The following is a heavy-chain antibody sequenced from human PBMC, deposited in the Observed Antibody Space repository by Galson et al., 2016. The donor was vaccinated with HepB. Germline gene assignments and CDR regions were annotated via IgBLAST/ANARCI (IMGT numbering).Heavy chain of an antibody. D-gene: IGHD3-3*01. Sequence: SLRLSCAASGFTFSSHWMSWVRQAPGKGLEWVANIKQHGSEKYYVDSVKGRFIISRDNTKNSLFLQMNSLRAEDTAVYYCTRHRNTNSAVVIFAPPPPYCYSGLDVWGQGTTVTVSS. J-gene: IGHJ6*02. V-gene: IGHV3-7*01. CDR1: GFTFSSHW. CDR3: TRHRNTNSAVVIFAPPPPYCYSGLDV. CDR2: IKQHGSEK.